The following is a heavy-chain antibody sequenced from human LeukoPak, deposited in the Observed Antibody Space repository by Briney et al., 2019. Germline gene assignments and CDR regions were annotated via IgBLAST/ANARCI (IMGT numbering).Heavy chain of an antibody. CDR2: ISSSSSYI. J-gene: IGHJ6*03. D-gene: IGHD3-22*01. CDR1: GFTFSSYS. CDR3: AKMDGYNYYYMDV. Sequence: GGSLRLSCAASGFTFSSYSMNWVRQAPGKGLEWVSSISSSSSYIYYADSVKGRFTISRDNAKNSLYLQMNSLRAEDTAVYYCAKMDGYNYYYMDVWGKGTTVTVSS. V-gene: IGHV3-21*01.